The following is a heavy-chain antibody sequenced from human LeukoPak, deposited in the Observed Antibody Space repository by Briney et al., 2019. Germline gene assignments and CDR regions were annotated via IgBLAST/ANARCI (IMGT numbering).Heavy chain of an antibody. D-gene: IGHD7-27*01. CDR3: ARDRLSLGAFDM. CDR2: IYHSESI. Sequence: SETLSLTCGVSGHSINSKLCYWAWLPQPPGKGLEWIGSIYHSESIYYNPSLKTRVTISLHTSKTQFPQTLSSVTSADTSVYYCARDRLSLGAFDMWGEGTMVTVSS. V-gene: IGHV4-39*06. J-gene: IGHJ3*02. CDR1: GHSINSKLCY.